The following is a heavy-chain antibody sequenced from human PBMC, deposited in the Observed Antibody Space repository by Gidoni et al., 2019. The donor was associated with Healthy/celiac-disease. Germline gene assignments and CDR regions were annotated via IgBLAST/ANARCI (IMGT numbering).Heavy chain of an antibody. J-gene: IGHJ6*03. V-gene: IGHV1-8*01. CDR1: GYTFTSYD. Sequence: QVQLVQSGAEVKKPGASVKVSCKASGYTFTSYDINWVRQATGQGLEWMGWMNPNSGNTGYAQKFQGRVTMTRNTSISTAYMELSSLRSEDTAVYYCARGADYSLFGPHYYYYMDVWGKGTTVTVSS. CDR3: ARGADYSLFGPHYYYYMDV. CDR2: MNPNSGNT. D-gene: IGHD4-4*01.